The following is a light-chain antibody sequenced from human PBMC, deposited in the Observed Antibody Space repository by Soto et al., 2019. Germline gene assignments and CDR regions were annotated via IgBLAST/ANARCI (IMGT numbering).Light chain of an antibody. CDR2: KVS. CDR1: QSLVHSDGIAY. CDR3: MQGTHWPIT. V-gene: IGKV2-30*02. J-gene: IGKJ5*01. Sequence: DVVMTQSPLSLPVTIGHPAAISFRPNQSLVHSDGIAYFSWFQQRPGRSPRRLIYKVSNRDSGVPARFSGSGSGTDFALKISRVEAEDVGVYYCMQGTHWPITFGQGTRLEIK.